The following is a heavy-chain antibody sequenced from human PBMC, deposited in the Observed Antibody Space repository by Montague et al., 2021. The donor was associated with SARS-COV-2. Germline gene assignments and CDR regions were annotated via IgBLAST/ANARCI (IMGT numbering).Heavy chain of an antibody. Sequence: SETLSLTCTVYGGSISNYYWSWIRHPPGRGLEWIGYIYYSGSTDYSPSLKSRVTISLDTSKNQFSLKVTSVTAADTAVYYCARGGGYYNYGLDVWGPGTTATVAS. D-gene: IGHD3-22*01. V-gene: IGHV4-59*01. CDR3: ARGGGYYNYGLDV. CDR1: GGSISNYY. CDR2: IYYSGST. J-gene: IGHJ6*02.